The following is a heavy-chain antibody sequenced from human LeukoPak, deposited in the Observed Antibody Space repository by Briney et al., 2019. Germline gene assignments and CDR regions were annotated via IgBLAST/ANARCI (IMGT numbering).Heavy chain of an antibody. CDR3: AGGVVTAIRNRGAFDI. D-gene: IGHD2-21*02. J-gene: IGHJ3*02. V-gene: IGHV4-59*01. CDR2: IYYSGST. Sequence: SETLSLTCTVPGGFISSYYWTWIRQPPGKGLEWIGYIYYSGSTNYNPSLKSRVTISVDTAKNQFSLKLSSVTAADTAVYYCAGGVVTAIRNRGAFDIWGQGTMVTVSS. CDR1: GGFISSYY.